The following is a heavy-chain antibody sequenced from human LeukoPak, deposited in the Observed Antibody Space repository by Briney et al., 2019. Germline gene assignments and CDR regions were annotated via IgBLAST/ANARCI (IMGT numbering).Heavy chain of an antibody. CDR1: GFTFSSYR. CDR2: ISSSSGFI. V-gene: IGHV3-21*01. D-gene: IGHD5-12*01. J-gene: IGHJ4*02. Sequence: GGSMRLSCAASGFTFSSYRMNWVRQAPGKGLEWVSSISSSSGFIYYADSVKGRFTVSRDNAKNSLYLQMTSLRAEDTAVYYCARERGYSGYEAAFDYWGQGTLVTVSS. CDR3: ARERGYSGYEAAFDY.